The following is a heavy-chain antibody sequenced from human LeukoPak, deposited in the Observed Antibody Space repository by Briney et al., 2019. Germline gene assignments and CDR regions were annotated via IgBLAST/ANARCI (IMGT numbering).Heavy chain of an antibody. CDR3: AKDRSVSSGSLCGYFDY. J-gene: IGHJ4*02. Sequence: GGSVRLSCAASRFTCCSYAMRRVRQAPGKGLVGVSAINGSGGSTYSADTVKGQFSISRDNSKTTLYLQMKSLRAEDTAVYYCAKDRSVSSGSLCGYFDYWGQGTLVTVSS. V-gene: IGHV3-23*01. CDR1: RFTCCSYA. D-gene: IGHD6-19*01. CDR2: INGSGGST.